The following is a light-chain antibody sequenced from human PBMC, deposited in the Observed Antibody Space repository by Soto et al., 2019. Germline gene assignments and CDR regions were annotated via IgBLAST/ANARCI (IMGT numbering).Light chain of an antibody. CDR2: AGS. CDR1: QTIRPF. Sequence: DIQMTQSPSSVSASVGDRVTIACRSSQTIRPFVNWYQQQPGLAPKLLIYAGSTLQNGVPSRFSASGSGTDFTLTIASLQPEDFATYYCQESHNSRGTFGQGTKVEIK. V-gene: IGKV1-39*01. CDR3: QESHNSRGT. J-gene: IGKJ1*01.